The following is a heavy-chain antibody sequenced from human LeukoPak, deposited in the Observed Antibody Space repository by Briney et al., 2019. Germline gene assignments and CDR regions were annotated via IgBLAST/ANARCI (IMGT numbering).Heavy chain of an antibody. Sequence: ASVKVSCKASGYTFTCYYMHWVRQAPGQGLEWMGRINPNSGGTNYAQKFQGRVTMTRDTSISTAYMELSRLRSDDTAAYYCARLEMATMTVDYWGQGTLVTVSS. CDR1: GYTFTCYY. V-gene: IGHV1-2*06. CDR3: ARLEMATMTVDY. CDR2: INPNSGGT. D-gene: IGHD5-24*01. J-gene: IGHJ4*02.